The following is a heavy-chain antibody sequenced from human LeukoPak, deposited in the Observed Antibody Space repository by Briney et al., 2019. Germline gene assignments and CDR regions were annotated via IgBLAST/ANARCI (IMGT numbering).Heavy chain of an antibody. J-gene: IGHJ3*02. CDR3: ARGIAVAVRPFGDAFDI. D-gene: IGHD6-19*01. CDR1: GGSISSSSYY. Sequence: SETLSLTCTVSGGSISSSSYYWGWIRQPPGKGLEWIGSIYYSGSTYYNPSLKSRVTISVDTSKNQFSLKLSSVTAADTAVYYCARGIAVAVRPFGDAFDIWGQGTMVTVSS. V-gene: IGHV4-39*07. CDR2: IYYSGST.